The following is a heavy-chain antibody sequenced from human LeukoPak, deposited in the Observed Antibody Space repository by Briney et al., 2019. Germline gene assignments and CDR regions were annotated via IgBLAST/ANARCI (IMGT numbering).Heavy chain of an antibody. CDR2: INPSGGST. CDR3: ARDRGIAAAGPLDC. V-gene: IGHV1-46*01. CDR1: GYTFTSYY. Sequence: GASVTLSCKASGYTFTSYYMHWVRHAPGQALEWMGIINPSGGSTSYAQKFQGRVTMTRDTSTSTVYMELSSLRSEDTAVYYCARDRGIAAAGPLDCWGQGTLVTVSS. J-gene: IGHJ4*02. D-gene: IGHD6-13*01.